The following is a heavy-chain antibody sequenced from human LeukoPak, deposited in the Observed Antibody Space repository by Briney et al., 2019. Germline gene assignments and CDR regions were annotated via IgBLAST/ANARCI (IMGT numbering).Heavy chain of an antibody. J-gene: IGHJ3*02. Sequence: SETLSLTCTVSGGSISSYYWSWIRQPPGKGLEWIGYIYYSGSTNYNPSLKSRVTISVDTSKNQFSLKLSSVTAADTAVYYCARDILTGYYHDAFDIWGQGTMVTVSS. V-gene: IGHV4-59*12. CDR2: IYYSGST. D-gene: IGHD3-9*01. CDR1: GGSISSYY. CDR3: ARDILTGYYHDAFDI.